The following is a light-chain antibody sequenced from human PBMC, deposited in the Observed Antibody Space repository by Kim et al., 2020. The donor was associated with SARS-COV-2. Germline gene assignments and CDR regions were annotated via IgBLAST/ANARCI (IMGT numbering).Light chain of an antibody. Sequence: ALGQTVRTTCKGDSLRSYYASWYQQKPGQAPVLVIYGKNNRPSGIPDRFSGSSSGNTASLTITGAQAEDEADYYCNSRDSSGNHAVFGGGTQLTVL. CDR3: NSRDSSGNHAV. CDR1: SLRSYY. CDR2: GKN. J-gene: IGLJ7*01. V-gene: IGLV3-19*01.